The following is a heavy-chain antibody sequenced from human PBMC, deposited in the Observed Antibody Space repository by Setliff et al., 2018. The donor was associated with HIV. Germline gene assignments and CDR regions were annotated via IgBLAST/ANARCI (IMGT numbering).Heavy chain of an antibody. V-gene: IGHV4-39*01. CDR2: IHDNGKA. Sequence: SERLSLPCTLSGDYISSDDYYWGWIRQAPGKGLEWMGFIHDNGKAFYDTALKSRLTMYADTSRTQFYLNLRSVTASDTAVYYCVRYRSKIDWFDPWGQGTLVTVSS. CDR1: GDYISSDDYY. D-gene: IGHD1-26*01. J-gene: IGHJ5*02. CDR3: VRYRSKIDWFDP.